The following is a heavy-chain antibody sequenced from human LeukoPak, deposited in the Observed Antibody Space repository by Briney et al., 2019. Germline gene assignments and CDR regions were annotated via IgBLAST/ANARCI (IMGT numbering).Heavy chain of an antibody. J-gene: IGHJ4*02. CDR2: IYSCGRT. CDR1: GFILDDYE. Sequence: GGSLRLSCAASGFILDDYEMNCVRRSPGKGLEGVSVIYSCGRTCYADPVKGTFTLSTYNSKNTLYLKMDSLRAEDTAVYYCARDSYTTYCSGGSCCDYYFDYWGQGNLVTVSS. CDR3: ARDSYTTYCSGGSCCDYYFDY. D-gene: IGHD2-15*01. V-gene: IGHV3-66*01.